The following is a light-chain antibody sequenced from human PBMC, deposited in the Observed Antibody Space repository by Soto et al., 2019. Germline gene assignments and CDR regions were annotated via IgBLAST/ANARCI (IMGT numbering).Light chain of an antibody. J-gene: IGKJ1*01. CDR1: QSVSNN. Sequence: EIVMTQSPATLSVSPGERATLSCRASQSVSNNLAWYQQRPGQAPRLLIYGASTRPTGIPARFIASGSGTEFTLTISSLQSEDFAVYYCQQYNNWPPGTFGQGTKVEVK. CDR2: GAS. CDR3: QQYNNWPPGT. V-gene: IGKV3-15*01.